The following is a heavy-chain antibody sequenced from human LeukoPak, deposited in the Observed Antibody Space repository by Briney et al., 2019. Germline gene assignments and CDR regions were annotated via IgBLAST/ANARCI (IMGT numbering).Heavy chain of an antibody. Sequence: GGSLRLSCAASGFTFSTSEMNWVRQAPGKGLEWRSYIDGRGATIFYADSVKGRFTISRDNAKNSLYLQMNSLRVEDTALYYCVRDGISVAANAFDVWGQGTMVTVSS. J-gene: IGHJ3*01. CDR2: IDGRGATI. D-gene: IGHD6-19*01. V-gene: IGHV3-48*03. CDR3: VRDGISVAANAFDV. CDR1: GFTFSTSE.